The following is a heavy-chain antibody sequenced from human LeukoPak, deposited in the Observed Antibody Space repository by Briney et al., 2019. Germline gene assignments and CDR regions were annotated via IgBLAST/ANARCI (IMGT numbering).Heavy chain of an antibody. D-gene: IGHD2-21*02. CDR1: GGSVSGDS. Sequence: SETLSLTCTVSGGSVSGDSWTWIRQSAGTGLEWIGYIYYTGAIGYNPSLKSRVAISVDTSKNQFSLQLTSVTAADTAVYFCARNGFRTPCGVDYYSDYMDVWGKGTAVTVSS. V-gene: IGHV4-59*02. CDR3: ARNGFRTPCGVDYYSDYMDV. J-gene: IGHJ6*03. CDR2: IYYTGAI.